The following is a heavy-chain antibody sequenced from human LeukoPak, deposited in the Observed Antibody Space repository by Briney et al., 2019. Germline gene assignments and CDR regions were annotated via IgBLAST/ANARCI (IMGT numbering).Heavy chain of an antibody. CDR2: ISGSGIST. CDR3: AMASKIALVRGDFDY. V-gene: IGHV3-23*01. CDR1: GFTFSNYA. Sequence: GGSLRLSCAASGFTFSNYALSWVRQAPGKGLEWVSTISGSGISTYYADSVKGRFTISRDNSKNTLYLQMSSLRAEDTAVYYCAMASKIALVRGDFDYWGQGTLVTVSS. D-gene: IGHD3-10*01. J-gene: IGHJ4*02.